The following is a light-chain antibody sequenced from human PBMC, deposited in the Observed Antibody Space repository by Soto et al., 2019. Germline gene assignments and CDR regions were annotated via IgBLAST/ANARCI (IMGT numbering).Light chain of an antibody. V-gene: IGKV3-15*01. Sequence: EIGLTQAPGTLSLSPGERATLSCKASQSVSSALAWYQQKPGQAPRLLIYGASTSATAIPARFSGSGSGTEFTLTISSPQSEDFAVYYCQQYNRWPRTFGQGTKVDIK. CDR3: QQYNRWPRT. CDR1: QSVSSA. J-gene: IGKJ1*01. CDR2: GAS.